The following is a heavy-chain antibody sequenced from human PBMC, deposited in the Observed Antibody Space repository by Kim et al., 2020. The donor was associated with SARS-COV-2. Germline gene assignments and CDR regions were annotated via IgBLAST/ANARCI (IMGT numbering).Heavy chain of an antibody. CDR3: ASVITMVRGVIKYYFDY. J-gene: IGHJ4*02. Sequence: LKRRVTISVDTSKNQFSLKLSSVTAADTAVYYCASVITMVRGVIKYYFDYWGQGTLVTVSS. V-gene: IGHV4-39*01. D-gene: IGHD3-10*01.